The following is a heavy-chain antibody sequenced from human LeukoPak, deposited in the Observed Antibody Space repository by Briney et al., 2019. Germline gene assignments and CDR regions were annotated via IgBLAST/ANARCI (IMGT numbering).Heavy chain of an antibody. D-gene: IGHD5-18*01. Sequence: ASVKVSCKASGYTFTSYGIGWVRQAPGQGLEWMGWISAYNGNTNYAQKLQGRVTMTTDTSTSTAYMELRSLRSDDTAVYYCARVVAELWFFDSWGQGTLVTLSS. CDR2: ISAYNGNT. CDR3: ARVVAELWFFDS. V-gene: IGHV1-18*01. CDR1: GYTFTSYG. J-gene: IGHJ4*02.